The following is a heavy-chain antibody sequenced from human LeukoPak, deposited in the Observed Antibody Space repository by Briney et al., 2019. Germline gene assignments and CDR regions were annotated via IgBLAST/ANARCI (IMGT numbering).Heavy chain of an antibody. CDR3: ARAPFTGDAFDI. J-gene: IGHJ3*02. V-gene: IGHV4-59*13. CDR1: GGSIRGYY. Sequence: PSETLSLTCTVSGGSIRGYYWSWIRRPPGKGLEGIGYMYYSGRFNYNPSLKSLVTISGDTSKNHLSLNLIYVIAADTAVYYCARAPFTGDAFDIWGQGTMVTVSS. D-gene: IGHD2/OR15-2a*01. CDR2: MYYSGRF.